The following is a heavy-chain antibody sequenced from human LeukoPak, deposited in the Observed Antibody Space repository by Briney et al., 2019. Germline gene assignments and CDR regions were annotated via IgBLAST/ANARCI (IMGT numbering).Heavy chain of an antibody. CDR3: ARGLRYFGY. Sequence: GSLRLSCAASGLTVSSNYMNWVRQAPGKGLEWVSVFYSGGSTYYADSVKGRFTISRDNSKNTLYLQMNSLRAEDTAVYYCARGLRYFGYWGQGTLVTVSS. CDR2: FYSGGST. D-gene: IGHD2-21*01. J-gene: IGHJ4*02. CDR1: GLTVSSNY. V-gene: IGHV3-53*01.